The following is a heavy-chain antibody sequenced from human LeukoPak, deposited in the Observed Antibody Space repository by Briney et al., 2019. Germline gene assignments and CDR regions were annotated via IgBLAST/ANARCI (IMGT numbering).Heavy chain of an antibody. J-gene: IGHJ2*01. CDR2: VDWDDDK. V-gene: IGHV2-70*11. CDR1: GFSLTTRGMC. CDR3: ARTSRTSMQRGSDWYFDL. Sequence: DPALVKPTQTLTLTCTFSGFSLTTRGMCVSWIRQPPGKALEWLARVDWDDDKYYSTSLKTRLTISKDTSKNQVVLTMTNMDPVDTATYYCARTSRTSMQRGSDWYFDLWGRGTLVTVSS. D-gene: IGHD6-25*01.